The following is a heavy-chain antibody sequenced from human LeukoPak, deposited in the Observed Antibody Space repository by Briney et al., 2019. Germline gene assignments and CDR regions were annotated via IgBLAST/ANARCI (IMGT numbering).Heavy chain of an antibody. V-gene: IGHV4-31*03. CDR2: FNYSGNT. CDR3: ARADPYPLRYFDWLDSRTKDYYYYYMDV. J-gene: IGHJ6*03. CDR1: GGSISCGGYY. Sequence: SETLSLSCTVSGGSISCGGYYWRWTRQHPGKGLEWIGYFNYSGNTSYNPPLKSRVTISVDTSKNQSSLKLSAVTAADTAVYYCARADPYPLRYFDWLDSRTKDYYYYYMDVWGKGTTVTVSS. D-gene: IGHD3-9*01.